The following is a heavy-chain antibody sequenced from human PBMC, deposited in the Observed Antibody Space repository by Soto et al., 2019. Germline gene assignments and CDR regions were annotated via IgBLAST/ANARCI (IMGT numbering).Heavy chain of an antibody. J-gene: IGHJ5*02. CDR3: ARGPVLRFLEWLSPTARRHWFDP. CDR1: GYTFTKYF. D-gene: IGHD3-3*01. Sequence: ASVKVSCKAPGYTFTKYFLHWVRRAPGQGLEWMGIINPRGAITTYAQKFQGRVTMTRDTSTSTLYMELSSLRSEDTAVYYCARGPVLRFLEWLSPTARRHWFDPWGQGTLVTVSS. CDR2: INPRGAIT. V-gene: IGHV1-46*01.